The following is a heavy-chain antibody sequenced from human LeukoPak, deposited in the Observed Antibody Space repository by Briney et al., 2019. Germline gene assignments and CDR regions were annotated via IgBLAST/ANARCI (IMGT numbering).Heavy chain of an antibody. CDR3: ARVESLLSYDY. CDR2: ISYDGSNK. J-gene: IGHJ4*02. D-gene: IGHD3-10*01. CDR1: GFTFSSYA. Sequence: GGSLRLSCAASGFTFSSYAMPWVRQAPGKGLERVAVISYDGSNKYYADSVKGRFTISRDNSKNTLYLQMNSLRAEDTAVYYCARVESLLSYDYWGQGTLVTVSS. V-gene: IGHV3-30-3*01.